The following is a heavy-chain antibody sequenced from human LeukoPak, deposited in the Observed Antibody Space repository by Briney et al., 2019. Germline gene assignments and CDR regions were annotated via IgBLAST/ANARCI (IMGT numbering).Heavy chain of an antibody. CDR3: AIGSRAYGSGSYYLF. J-gene: IGHJ4*02. CDR1: GFTFSSYG. D-gene: IGHD3-10*01. Sequence: GGSLRLSCAASGFTFSSYGMHWVRQAPGKGLEWVAVISYDGSNKYYADSVKGRFTISRDNSKNTLYLQMNSLRAEDTAVYYCAIGSRAYGSGSYYLFWGQGTLVTVSS. CDR2: ISYDGSNK. V-gene: IGHV3-30*03.